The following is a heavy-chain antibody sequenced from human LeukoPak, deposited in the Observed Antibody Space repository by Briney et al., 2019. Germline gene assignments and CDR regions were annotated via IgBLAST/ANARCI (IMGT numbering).Heavy chain of an antibody. CDR3: ARLLGATAPFDY. CDR1: GYTLTELS. D-gene: IGHD1-26*01. J-gene: IGHJ4*02. CDR2: FDPEDGET. Sequence: ASVKVSCKVSGYTLTELSMHWVRQAPGKGLEWMGGFDPEDGETIYAQKFQGRVTMTTDTSTSTAFMELRSLRSDDTAVYYCARLLGATAPFDYWGQGTLVTVSS. V-gene: IGHV1-24*01.